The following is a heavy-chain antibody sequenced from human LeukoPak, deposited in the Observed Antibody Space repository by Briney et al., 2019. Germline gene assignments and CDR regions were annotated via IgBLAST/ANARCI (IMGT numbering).Heavy chain of an antibody. CDR2: INHSGST. D-gene: IGHD4-23*01. Sequence: SETLSLTCTVSGGSISSSSYYWSWIRQPPGKGLEWIGEINHSGSTNYNPSLKSRVIISQDTFKNQFSLKLSSVTAADTAVYYCASYGGHSVLDYWGQGTLVTVSS. CDR3: ASYGGHSVLDY. J-gene: IGHJ4*02. CDR1: GGSISSSSYY. V-gene: IGHV4-39*07.